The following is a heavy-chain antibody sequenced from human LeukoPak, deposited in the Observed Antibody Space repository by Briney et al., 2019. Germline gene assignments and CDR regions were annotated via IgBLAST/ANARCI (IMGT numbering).Heavy chain of an antibody. Sequence: GGSLRLSCAASGFTFSTYGMHWVRQAPGKGLEWVAVISYDGSNKYYADSVKGRFTISRDNSKNTLYLQVNSLRAEDTAVYYCAKDSGSPWIQLWLRSWGQGTLVTVSS. CDR1: GFTFSTYG. V-gene: IGHV3-30*18. CDR3: AKDSGSPWIQLWLRS. D-gene: IGHD5-18*01. CDR2: ISYDGSNK. J-gene: IGHJ4*02.